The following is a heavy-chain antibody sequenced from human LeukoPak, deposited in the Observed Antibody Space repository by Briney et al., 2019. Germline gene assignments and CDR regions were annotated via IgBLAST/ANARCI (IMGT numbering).Heavy chain of an antibody. J-gene: IGHJ6*02. CDR1: GGSIRSEDSY. CDR3: AGDKWVRAGSSWLHYAMDV. CDR2: MFYNGKA. Sequence: SQTLSLTCTVSGGSIRSEDSYWIWIPQPPGKALEWVGYMFYNGKAYYNPPLKSRITISENTSKNQISLKVTSVTAADTAVYYCAGDKWVRAGSSWLHYAMDVWGQGTTVTVSS. D-gene: IGHD6-13*01. V-gene: IGHV4-30-4*01.